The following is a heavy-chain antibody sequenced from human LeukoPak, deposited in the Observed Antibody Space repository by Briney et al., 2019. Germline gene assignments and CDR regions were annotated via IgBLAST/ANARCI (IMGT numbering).Heavy chain of an antibody. J-gene: IGHJ4*02. CDR2: INHSRRT. V-gene: IGHV4-34*01. CDR1: AGTFNGYY. D-gene: IGHD3-22*01. Sequence: SENLSLTSAVYAGTFNGYYWSWIPQRPGNGLEWIGEINHSRRTNYNPSHKSRVTTSVETSKNQFSLKLSSVTAADTAVDYFASSLDYYDSSGNYRTHDDWGQGTLVTVSS. CDR3: ASSLDYYDSSGNYRTHDD.